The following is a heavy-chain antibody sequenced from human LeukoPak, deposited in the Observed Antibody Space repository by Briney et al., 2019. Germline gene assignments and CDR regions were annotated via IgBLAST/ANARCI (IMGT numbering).Heavy chain of an antibody. J-gene: IGHJ4*02. CDR3: ATRHHSRTYMVPLDS. CDR1: GVSISSDNW. V-gene: IGHV4-4*02. CDR2: THRSGDT. D-gene: IGHD3-10*01. Sequence: SGTLSLTCAVYGVSISSDNWWTWVRQPPGKGLEWIGETHRSGDTKYNPSLNGRVTISMDNSKNQLSLNLISVTAADTAIYFCATRHHSRTYMVPLDSWGQGTLVTVSS.